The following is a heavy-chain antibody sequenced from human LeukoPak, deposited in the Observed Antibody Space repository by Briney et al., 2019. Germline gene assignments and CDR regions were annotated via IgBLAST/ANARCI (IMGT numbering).Heavy chain of an antibody. D-gene: IGHD6-13*01. Sequence: ASVKVSCKASGYTFTSYDINWVRLATGQGLEWMGWMNPNSGNTGYAQKFQGRVTMTRNTSISTAYMELSSLRSEDTAVYYCARGASSSWPFPYYYYYYMDVWGKGTTVTVSS. CDR3: ARGASSSWPFPYYYYYYMDV. J-gene: IGHJ6*03. V-gene: IGHV1-8*01. CDR2: MNPNSGNT. CDR1: GYTFTSYD.